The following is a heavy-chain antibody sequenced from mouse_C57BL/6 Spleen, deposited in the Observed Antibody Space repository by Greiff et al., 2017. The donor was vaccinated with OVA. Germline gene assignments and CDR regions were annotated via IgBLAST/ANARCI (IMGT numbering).Heavy chain of an antibody. CDR3: TRSPSYGGDYYAMDY. CDR2: IDPETGGT. V-gene: IGHV1-15*01. D-gene: IGHD1-1*01. Sequence: VQLQQSGAELVRPGASVTLSCTASGYTFTDYEMHWVQQTPVHGLEWIGAIDPETGGTAYNPEFKGKAILTADKSSSTAYMELRSLTSEDSAVYYCTRSPSYGGDYYAMDYWGQGTSVTVSS. CDR1: GYTFTDYE. J-gene: IGHJ4*01.